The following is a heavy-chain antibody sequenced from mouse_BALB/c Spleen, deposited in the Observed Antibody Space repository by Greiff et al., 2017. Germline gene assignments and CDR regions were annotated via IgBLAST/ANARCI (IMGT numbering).Heavy chain of an antibody. V-gene: IGHV1S22*01. D-gene: IGHD1-1*01. CDR1: GYTFTSYW. J-gene: IGHJ1*01. CDR2: IYPGSGST. Sequence: LQQPGSELVRPGASVKLSCKASGYTFTSYWMHWVKQRPGQGLEWIGNIYPGSGSTNYDEKFKSKATLTVDTSSSTAYMQLSSLTSEDSAVYYCAYYYGSSNWYFDVWGAGTTVTVSS. CDR3: AYYYGSSNWYFDV.